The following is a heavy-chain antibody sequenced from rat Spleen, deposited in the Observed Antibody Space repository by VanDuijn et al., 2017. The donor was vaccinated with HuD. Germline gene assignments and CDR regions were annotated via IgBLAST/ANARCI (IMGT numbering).Heavy chain of an antibody. CDR1: GLSFSNYD. V-gene: IGHV5-27*01. Sequence: EVQLVESGGGLVQPGRSMKLSCAASGLSFSNYDMAWVRQAPTKGLEWVASISTGGGTPYYRDSVKGRFTISRDNSKNTLYLHMTSLRSEDTATYYCTTDTFYDGTYYPGGFDYWGQGVMVTVSS. J-gene: IGHJ2*01. CDR3: TTDTFYDGTYYPGGFDY. D-gene: IGHD1-12*02. CDR2: ISTGGGTP.